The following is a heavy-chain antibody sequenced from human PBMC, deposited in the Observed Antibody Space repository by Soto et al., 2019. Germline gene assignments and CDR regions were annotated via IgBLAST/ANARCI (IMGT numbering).Heavy chain of an antibody. CDR1: GGSISSGGYS. V-gene: IGHV4-61*08. J-gene: IGHJ5*02. CDR3: AARGIAAGWFDP. CDR2: IYYSGST. D-gene: IGHD6-13*01. Sequence: PSETLSLTCAVSGGSISSGGYSWSWIRQPPGKGLEWIGYIYYSGSTNYNPSLKSRVTISVDTSKNQFSLKLSSVTAADTAVYYCAARGIAAGWFDPWGQGTLVTVSS.